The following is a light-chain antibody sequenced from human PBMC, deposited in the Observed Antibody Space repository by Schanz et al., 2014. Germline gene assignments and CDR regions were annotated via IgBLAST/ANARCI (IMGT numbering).Light chain of an antibody. V-gene: IGKV1-39*01. Sequence: DIQMTQSPSSLSASVGDRVTITCRASQSISSYLNWYQQKPGKAPKLVIYGASSLQSGVPSRFSGSGSGTDFNLTISFLQSEDFATYYCQQYYSFPPTFGPGTKVDIK. J-gene: IGKJ3*01. CDR2: GAS. CDR3: QQYYSFPPT. CDR1: QSISSY.